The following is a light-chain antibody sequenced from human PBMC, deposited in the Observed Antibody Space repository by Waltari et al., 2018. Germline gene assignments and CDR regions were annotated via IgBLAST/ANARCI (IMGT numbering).Light chain of an antibody. J-gene: IGLJ3*02. V-gene: IGLV4-69*01. CDR2: VNSDGSH. CDR1: SGHSSNI. Sequence: QLVLTQSPSPSASLGASVTLTCTLSSGHSSNIIAWHQQQPEKGPLYLMKVNSDGSHSKGDEIPDRFSGSSSGAERYLTISSRQSEDEADYYCQTGGHGTWVFGGGTKLTVL. CDR3: QTGGHGTWV.